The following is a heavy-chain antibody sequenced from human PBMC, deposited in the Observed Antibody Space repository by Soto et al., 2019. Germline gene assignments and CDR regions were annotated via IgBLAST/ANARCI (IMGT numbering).Heavy chain of an antibody. Sequence: GGSLRLSCAASGFTFSSYSMNWVRQAPGKGLEWVSSISSSSSYIYYADSVKGRFTISRDNAKNSLYPQMNSLRAEDTAVYYCARDPTDYGHWFDPWGQGTLVTVSS. J-gene: IGHJ5*02. CDR2: ISSSSSYI. CDR1: GFTFSSYS. D-gene: IGHD4-17*01. V-gene: IGHV3-21*01. CDR3: ARDPTDYGHWFDP.